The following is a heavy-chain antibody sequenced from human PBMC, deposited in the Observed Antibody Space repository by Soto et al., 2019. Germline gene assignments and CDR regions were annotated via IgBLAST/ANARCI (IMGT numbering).Heavy chain of an antibody. J-gene: IGHJ6*02. V-gene: IGHV3-23*01. D-gene: IGHD5-12*01. CDR3: AKARGYSGYDLNYYYGMDV. CDR2: ISGSGGST. CDR1: GFTFSSYA. Sequence: GGSLRLSCAASGFTFSSYAMSWVRQAPGKGLEWVSAISGSGGSTYYADSVKGRFTISRENSKNTLYLQMNSLRAEDTAVYYCAKARGYSGYDLNYYYGMDVWGQGTTVTVSS.